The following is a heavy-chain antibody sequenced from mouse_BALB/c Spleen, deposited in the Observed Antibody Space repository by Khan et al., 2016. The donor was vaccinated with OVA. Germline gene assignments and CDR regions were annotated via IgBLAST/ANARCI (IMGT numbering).Heavy chain of an antibody. J-gene: IGHJ4*01. CDR3: ARAYYRYDGYYAMDY. V-gene: IGHV2-6-4*01. Sequence: QVQLQQSGPGLVAPSQSLSITCTVSGFSLSRYNIHWVRQPPGKGLEWLGMIWGGGGTDYNSTLISRLSISTDNSKSKVFLKMNSLQTVDTAMYYCARAYYRYDGYYAMDYWGQGTSVTGSS. D-gene: IGHD2-14*01. CDR1: GFSLSRYN. CDR2: IWGGGGT.